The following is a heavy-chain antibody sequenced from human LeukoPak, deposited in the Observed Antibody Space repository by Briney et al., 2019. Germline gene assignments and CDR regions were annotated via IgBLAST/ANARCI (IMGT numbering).Heavy chain of an antibody. CDR1: GGSISSYY. CDR2: IYYSGST. J-gene: IGHJ3*02. D-gene: IGHD2-2*01. CDR3: ARSRMPYAFDI. V-gene: IGHV4-59*08. Sequence: PSETLSLTCTVSGGSISSYYWSWIRQPPGKGLEWIGYIYYSGSTNYNPSLKSRVTISVDTSKNQFSLKLSSVTAADTAVYYCARSRMPYAFDIWGQGTMVTVSS.